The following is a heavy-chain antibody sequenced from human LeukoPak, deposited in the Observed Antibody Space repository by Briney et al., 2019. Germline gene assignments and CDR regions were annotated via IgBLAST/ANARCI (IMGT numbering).Heavy chain of an antibody. CDR2: ISAYNGNT. CDR3: ARDAQRYCSGGSCYGDY. CDR1: GYTFTSYG. J-gene: IGHJ4*02. V-gene: IGHV1-18*01. D-gene: IGHD2-15*01. Sequence: GSVKVSCKASGYTFTSYGISWVRQAPGQGLEWMGWISAYNGNTNYAQKLQGRVTMTTDTSTSTAYMELRSLRSDDTAVYYCARDAQRYCSGGSCYGDYWGQGTLVTVSS.